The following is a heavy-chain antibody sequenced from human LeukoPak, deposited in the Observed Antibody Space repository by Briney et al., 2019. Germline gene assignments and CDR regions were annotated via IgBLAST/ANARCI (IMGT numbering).Heavy chain of an antibody. Sequence: GASVKVSCKASGYTFTGYYMHWVRQAPGQGLEWMGWINPNSGGTNYAQKFQGRVTMTRDTSISTAYMELSRLRSDDTAVYYCARGFMITFGGVIVIFQDWGQGTLVTVSS. V-gene: IGHV1-2*02. D-gene: IGHD3-16*02. CDR3: ARGFMITFGGVIVIFQD. J-gene: IGHJ4*02. CDR1: GYTFTGYY. CDR2: INPNSGGT.